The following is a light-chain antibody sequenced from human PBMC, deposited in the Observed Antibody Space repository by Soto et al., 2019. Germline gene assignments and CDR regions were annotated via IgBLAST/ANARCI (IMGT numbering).Light chain of an antibody. V-gene: IGKV3-15*01. CDR1: QSVSSN. J-gene: IGKJ2*01. Sequence: EIVMTQSPATQSVSPGERAALSCRASQSVSSNLAWYQQKLGQAPRLLIYGVSIRVTGVPARFSGSGSGTEFTLTISRLQSEDYAVYYCQQYNNWPPVYTFGQGTKLEIK. CDR2: GVS. CDR3: QQYNNWPPVYT.